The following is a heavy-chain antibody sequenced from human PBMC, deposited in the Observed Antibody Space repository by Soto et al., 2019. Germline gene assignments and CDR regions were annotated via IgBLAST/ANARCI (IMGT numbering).Heavy chain of an antibody. CDR3: ARVRFGELV. Sequence: EVQLLEAWGGLVQPGGYLRLSCAASGFTFSSYAMSWVRQAPGKGLEWVSIIGVGGGDRYYPESVKGRFTISRDNSRDTLYLEMNSLRDEDTAVYYCARVRFGELVWGQGTLVTVSS. CDR1: GFTFSSYA. CDR2: IGVGGGDR. D-gene: IGHD3-10*01. V-gene: IGHV3-23*01. J-gene: IGHJ4*02.